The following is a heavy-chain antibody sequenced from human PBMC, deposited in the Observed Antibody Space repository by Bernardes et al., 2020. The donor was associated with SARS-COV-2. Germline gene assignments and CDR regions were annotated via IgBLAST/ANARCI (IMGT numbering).Heavy chain of an antibody. CDR2: VYYTGTT. CDR1: GASIGRVYY. D-gene: IGHD3-10*01. V-gene: IGHV4-31*03. Sequence: SETLSLTCSVSGASIGRVYYWSWIRQFPGKGLEWLGYVYYTGTTYYNSSLKSRLSISVDTSENQFSLRLSSVTAADTAVYYCARDSGPTDVRAFGIWGRGTLVTVSS. CDR3: ARDSGPTDVRAFGI. J-gene: IGHJ3*02.